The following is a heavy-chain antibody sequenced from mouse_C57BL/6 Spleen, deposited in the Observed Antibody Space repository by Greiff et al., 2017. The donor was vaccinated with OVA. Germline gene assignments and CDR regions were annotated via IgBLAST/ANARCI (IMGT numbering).Heavy chain of an antibody. Sequence: EVKLMESGPGLVKPSQSLSLTCSVTGYSITSGYYWNWIRQFPGNKLEWMGYISYDGSNNYNPSLKNRISITRDTSKNQFFLKLNSVTTEDTATYYCARETTPYYAMDYWGQGTSVTVSS. D-gene: IGHD1-1*01. V-gene: IGHV3-6*01. CDR3: ARETTPYYAMDY. CDR1: GYSITSGYY. CDR2: ISYDGSN. J-gene: IGHJ4*01.